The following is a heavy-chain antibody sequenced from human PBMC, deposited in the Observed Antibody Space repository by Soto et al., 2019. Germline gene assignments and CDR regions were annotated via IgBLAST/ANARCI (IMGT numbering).Heavy chain of an antibody. CDR1: GGTFSSYS. CDR2: IIPIFGTA. CDR3: ARYCSGGSCYSTNYYLDY. Sequence: SVKVSCKASGGTFSSYSISWVRQAPGQGLEWMGGIIPIFGTANYAQKFQGRVTITADESTSTAYMELSSLRSEDTAVYYCARYCSGGSCYSTNYYLDYWGQGTLVTVSS. D-gene: IGHD2-15*01. J-gene: IGHJ4*02. V-gene: IGHV1-69*13.